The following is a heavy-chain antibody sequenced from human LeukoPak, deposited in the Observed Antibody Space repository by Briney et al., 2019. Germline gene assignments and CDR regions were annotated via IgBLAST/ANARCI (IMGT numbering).Heavy chain of an antibody. CDR2: IYHSGST. J-gene: IGHJ6*03. CDR1: GYSISSGYY. D-gene: IGHD2-15*01. Sequence: PSETLSLTCTVSGYSISSGYYWGWIRQPPGKGLEWIGSIYHSGSTYYNPSLKSRVTISVDTSKNQFSLKLSSVAAADTAVYYCARHPRTYCSGGSCYIYYYYMDVWGKGTTVTVSS. CDR3: ARHPRTYCSGGSCYIYYYYMDV. V-gene: IGHV4-38-2*02.